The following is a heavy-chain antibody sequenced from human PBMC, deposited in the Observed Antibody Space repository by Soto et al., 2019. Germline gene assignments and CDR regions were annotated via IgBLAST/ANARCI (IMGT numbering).Heavy chain of an antibody. CDR3: ARDSDVVVPAASLGNYYYYGMDV. CDR1: GGSIISCGYY. J-gene: IGHJ6*02. V-gene: IGHV4-31*03. Sequence: SETLSLTCTVSGGSIISCGYYWSWIRQHPGKGLEWIGYIYYSGSTYYNPSLKSRVTISVDTSKNQFSLKLSSVTAADTAVYYCARDSDVVVPAASLGNYYYYGMDVWGQGTTVTVSS. D-gene: IGHD2-2*01. CDR2: IYYSGST.